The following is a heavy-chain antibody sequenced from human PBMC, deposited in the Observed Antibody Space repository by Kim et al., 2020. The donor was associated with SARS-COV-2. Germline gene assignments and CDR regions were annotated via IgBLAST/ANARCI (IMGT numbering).Heavy chain of an antibody. Sequence: NPSLKSRLTISQDTSKNQFSLRLSSVTAADTAVYYCARSAGSYYYYGMDVWGQGTTVTVSS. J-gene: IGHJ6*02. V-gene: IGHV4-39*07. CDR3: ARSAGSYYYYGMDV.